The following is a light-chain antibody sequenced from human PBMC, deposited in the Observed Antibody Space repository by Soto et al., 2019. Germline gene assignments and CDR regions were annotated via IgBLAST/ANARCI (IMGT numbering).Light chain of an antibody. CDR1: QSVSSY. Sequence: EIVLTQSPGTLSLSPGERATLSCRASQSVSSYLAWYQQKPGQAPRLLIYGASSRATGIPDRFSASGSGTDFTLTNSRLEPEDFAVYYCQQYHTSPRTFGQGTKVEIK. J-gene: IGKJ1*01. CDR2: GAS. CDR3: QQYHTSPRT. V-gene: IGKV3-20*01.